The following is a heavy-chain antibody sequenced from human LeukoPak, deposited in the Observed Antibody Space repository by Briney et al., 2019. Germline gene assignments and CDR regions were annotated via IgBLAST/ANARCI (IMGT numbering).Heavy chain of an antibody. J-gene: IGHJ4*02. CDR1: GFTFSSYW. CDR2: IKQDGSEK. D-gene: IGHD1-26*01. V-gene: IGHV3-7*05. Sequence: PGGSLRLSCAASGFTFSSYWMSWVRQAPGKGLEWVANIKQDGSEKYYVDSVKGRYTISRDNAKNSLYLQMNSLRAEDTAVYYCARGSIVGAPNYWGQGTLVTVSS. CDR3: ARGSIVGAPNY.